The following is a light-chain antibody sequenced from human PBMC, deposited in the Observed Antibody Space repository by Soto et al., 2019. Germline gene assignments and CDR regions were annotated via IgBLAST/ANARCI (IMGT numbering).Light chain of an antibody. V-gene: IGKV1-5*01. CDR2: DAS. J-gene: IGKJ5*01. CDR3: QQYNSYSWT. Sequence: DIQMTPSPSTLSASVGARVSIACRASQTMSSWLAWYQQKPEKAPKLLMYDASSLESGVPSRFSGSGSGTEFTLTISSLQPDDFATYYCQQYNSYSWTLGQGTRLEI. CDR1: QTMSSW.